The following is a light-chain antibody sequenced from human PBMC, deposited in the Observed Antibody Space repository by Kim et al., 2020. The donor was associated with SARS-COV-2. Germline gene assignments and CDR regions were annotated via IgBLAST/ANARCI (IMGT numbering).Light chain of an antibody. J-gene: IGKJ1*01. CDR2: AAS. CDR1: QGISSY. Sequence: AIRMTQSPSSFSASTGDRVTITCRASQGISSYLALYQKKPGKAPKLLIYAASTLQSGVPSRFSGSGSGTDFTLTISCLQSEDFATYYCQQYYSYPLAFGQGTKVDIK. CDR3: QQYYSYPLA. V-gene: IGKV1-8*01.